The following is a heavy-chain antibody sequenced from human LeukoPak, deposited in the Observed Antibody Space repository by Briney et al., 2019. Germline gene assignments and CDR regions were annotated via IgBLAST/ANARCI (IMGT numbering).Heavy chain of an antibody. CDR2: ISYDGSNK. CDR1: GFTFSSYA. Sequence: PGGSLRLSCAASGFTFSSYAMHWVRQAPGKGLEWVAVISYDGSNKYYADSVKGRFTISRDNSKNTLYLQMNSLRAEDTAVYYCARIEHSSWPYFDYWGQGTLVTASS. D-gene: IGHD6-13*01. CDR3: ARIEHSSWPYFDY. J-gene: IGHJ4*02. V-gene: IGHV3-30*04.